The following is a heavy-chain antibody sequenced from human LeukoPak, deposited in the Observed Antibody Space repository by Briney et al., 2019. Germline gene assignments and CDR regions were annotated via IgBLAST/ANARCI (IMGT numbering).Heavy chain of an antibody. Sequence: ASVKVSCKASGYTFTGYYMHWVRQAPGQGLEWMGWINPNSGGTNYAQKFQGRVTMTRDTSISTAYMELSRLRSDDTAVYYCPRAPYYDYVWGSYRHGVYFDYWGQGTLVTVSS. D-gene: IGHD3-16*02. V-gene: IGHV1-2*02. CDR1: GYTFTGYY. CDR2: INPNSGGT. J-gene: IGHJ4*02. CDR3: PRAPYYDYVWGSYRHGVYFDY.